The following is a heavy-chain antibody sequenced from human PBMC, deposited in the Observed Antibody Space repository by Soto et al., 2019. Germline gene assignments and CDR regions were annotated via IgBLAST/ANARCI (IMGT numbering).Heavy chain of an antibody. J-gene: IGHJ3*02. CDR2: IKPDGSET. CDR1: AFTLSSYW. V-gene: IGHV3-7*01. D-gene: IGHD3-22*01. Sequence: EVQLVESGGGLVQPGGSLRLSCAASAFTLSSYWMSWVRQAPGKGLEWVANIKPDGSETYYVDSVKGRFTISRDNTKNSLYLQMRTLRPEDTAIYYCARDYEFGFDIWGQGTLVTVSS. CDR3: ARDYEFGFDI.